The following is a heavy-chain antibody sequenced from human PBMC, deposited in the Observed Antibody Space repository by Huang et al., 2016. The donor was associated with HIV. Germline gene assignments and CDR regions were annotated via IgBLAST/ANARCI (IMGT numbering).Heavy chain of an antibody. Sequence: QVQLQQSGPGLVKPSQTLSLTCTVSGGSISSGSYYWSWIRQPAGKGLGWIGHTYSRWGTNYNPSLKSRVTISLDTSKNQFSLRRTSVTAADTAVYYCARWGSTFGGTNAFDIWGQGTMVTVSS. J-gene: IGHJ3*02. CDR1: GGSISSGSYY. D-gene: IGHD3-16*01. CDR3: ARWGSTFGGTNAFDI. V-gene: IGHV4-61*09. CDR2: TYSRWGT.